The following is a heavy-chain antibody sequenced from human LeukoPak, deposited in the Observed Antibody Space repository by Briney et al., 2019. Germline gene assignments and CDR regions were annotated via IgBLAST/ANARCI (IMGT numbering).Heavy chain of an antibody. V-gene: IGHV1-2*02. J-gene: IGHJ4*02. CDR3: ALGIVGTTRDY. CDR1: GYSFTGYY. D-gene: IGHD1-26*01. CDR2: INPNSGGT. Sequence: ASVKVSCKASGYSFTGYYIHWVRQAPGQGPEWLGWINPNSGGTNSAQKFQGRVTMTRDTSISTAYMELSRLRSDDTAVYYCALGIVGTTRDYWGQGTLVTVSS.